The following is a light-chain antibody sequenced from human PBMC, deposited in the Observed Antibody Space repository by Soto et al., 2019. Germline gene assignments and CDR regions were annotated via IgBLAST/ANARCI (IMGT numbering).Light chain of an antibody. Sequence: DIQMTQSPSSVSASVGDRVTITCRASQGINSWLAWYQQRPGKAPKLLIYAASSLQDGVTSRFSGRGSGTDFTLTISSLQPEDYATYFCQQANIFPFTFGQGTRLEIK. CDR3: QQANIFPFT. CDR1: QGINSW. V-gene: IGKV1D-12*01. J-gene: IGKJ5*01. CDR2: AAS.